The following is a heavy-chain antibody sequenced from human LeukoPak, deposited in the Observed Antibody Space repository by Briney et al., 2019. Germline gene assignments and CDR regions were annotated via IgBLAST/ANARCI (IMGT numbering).Heavy chain of an antibody. CDR1: GFTFRSYG. D-gene: IGHD4-23*01. V-gene: IGHV3-30*18. Sequence: GGSLRLSCAASGFTFRSYGMHWVRQAPGKGLEWVAVISYDGSNKYYADSVKGRFTISRDNSKNALYLQMNSLRAEDTAVYYCAKDVFYGGKFMDVWGQGTTVTVSS. J-gene: IGHJ6*02. CDR3: AKDVFYGGKFMDV. CDR2: ISYDGSNK.